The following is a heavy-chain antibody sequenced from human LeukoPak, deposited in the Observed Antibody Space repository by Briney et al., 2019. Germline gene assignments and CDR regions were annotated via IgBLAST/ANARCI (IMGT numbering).Heavy chain of an antibody. Sequence: RASAKVSCKASGYTFTSYDINWVRQATGQGLEWMGWMNPNSGNTGYAQKFQGRVTMTRNTSISTAYMELSSLRSEDTAVYYCARDLADIVVVVAASSLDYWGQGTLVTVSS. J-gene: IGHJ4*02. CDR1: GYTFTSYD. D-gene: IGHD2-15*01. CDR2: MNPNSGNT. CDR3: ARDLADIVVVVAASSLDY. V-gene: IGHV1-8*01.